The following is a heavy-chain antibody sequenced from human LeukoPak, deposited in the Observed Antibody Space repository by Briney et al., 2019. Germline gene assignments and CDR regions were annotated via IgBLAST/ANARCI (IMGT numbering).Heavy chain of an antibody. CDR1: GASVSSGSYY. J-gene: IGHJ5*02. V-gene: IGHV4-61*01. CDR2: IYYSGST. D-gene: IGHD3-22*01. Sequence: PSETLSLTCTVSGASVSSGSYYWSWIRQPPGKGLEWIGYIYYSGSTNYNPSLKSRVTISVDTSKNRFSLKLNSVTAADTAVYYCARGHYYDDNSYYSLPRRFDPWGQGTLVTVSS. CDR3: ARGHYYDDNSYYSLPRRFDP.